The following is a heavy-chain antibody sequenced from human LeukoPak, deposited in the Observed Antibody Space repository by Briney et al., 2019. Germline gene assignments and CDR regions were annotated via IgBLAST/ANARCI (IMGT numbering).Heavy chain of an antibody. Sequence: GGSLGLSCAASGFTFSSYAMHWVRQAPGKGLEYVSAISSNGGSTYYANSVKGRFTISRDNSKNTLYLQMNSLRAEDTAVYYCAKDPYYDSSGYYPTGYFDYWGQGTLVTVSS. V-gene: IGHV3-64*01. D-gene: IGHD3-22*01. CDR3: AKDPYYDSSGYYPTGYFDY. J-gene: IGHJ4*02. CDR1: GFTFSSYA. CDR2: ISSNGGST.